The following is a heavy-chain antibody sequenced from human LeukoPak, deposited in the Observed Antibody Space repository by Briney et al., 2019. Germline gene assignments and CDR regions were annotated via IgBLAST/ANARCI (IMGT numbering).Heavy chain of an antibody. CDR3: ARGREIHGGSDTKLDDY. Sequence: ASVKVSCKASAYSCTDYYMHWVRQAPGQGLEWMGWISPRSGDTSYAQKFQGRVTMTRDTSINTVDMDLSGLTSDDTAVFYCARGREIHGGSDTKLDDYWGQGTLVTVSS. J-gene: IGHJ4*02. CDR1: AYSCTDYY. CDR2: ISPRSGDT. V-gene: IGHV1-2*02. D-gene: IGHD3-10*01.